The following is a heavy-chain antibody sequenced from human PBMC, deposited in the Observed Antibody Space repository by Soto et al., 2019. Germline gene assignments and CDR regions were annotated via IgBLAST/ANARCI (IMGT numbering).Heavy chain of an antibody. CDR2: IYYSGST. J-gene: IGHJ5*02. Sequence: SETLSLTCTVSGGSISSYYWSWIRQPPGKGLEWIGYIYYSGSTNYNPSLKSRVTISVDTSKNQFSLKLSSATAADTAVYYCARSSGWYWFDPWGQGTLVTVSS. CDR3: ARSSGWYWFDP. V-gene: IGHV4-59*01. D-gene: IGHD6-19*01. CDR1: GGSISSYY.